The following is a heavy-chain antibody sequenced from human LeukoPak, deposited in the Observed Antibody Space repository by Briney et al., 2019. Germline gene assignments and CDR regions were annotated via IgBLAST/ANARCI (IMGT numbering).Heavy chain of an antibody. CDR2: INPNSGGT. CDR3: ASDHCSSTSCYAGWFDP. CDR1: GYNFISYY. Sequence: ASVKVSCKASGYNFISYYMHWVRQAPGQGLEWMGWINPNSGGTNYAQKFQGRVTMTRDTSISTAYMELSRLRSDDTAVYYCASDHCSSTSCYAGWFDPWGQGTLVTVSS. D-gene: IGHD2-2*01. J-gene: IGHJ5*02. V-gene: IGHV1-2*02.